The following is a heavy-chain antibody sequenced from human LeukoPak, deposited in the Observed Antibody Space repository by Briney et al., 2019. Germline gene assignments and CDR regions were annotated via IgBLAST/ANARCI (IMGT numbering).Heavy chain of an antibody. Sequence: PGGSLRLSCAASGFTFSSYSMNWVRQAPGKGLEWVSYISSSSSTIYYADSVKGRFTISRDNAKNSLYLQMNSLRAEDTAVYYCARPTIFDYWGQGTLVTVSS. D-gene: IGHD3-3*01. CDR1: GFTFSSYS. J-gene: IGHJ4*02. V-gene: IGHV3-48*01. CDR2: ISSSSSTI. CDR3: ARPTIFDY.